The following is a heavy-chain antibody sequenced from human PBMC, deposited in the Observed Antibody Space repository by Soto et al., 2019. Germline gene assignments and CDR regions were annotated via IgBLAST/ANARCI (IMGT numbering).Heavy chain of an antibody. V-gene: IGHV4-39*01. CDR3: ASKISNYYASGSYDRIGNMDV. Sequence: SETLSLTCPLSSPSLSTSCYYWDWLRQPPGKGREWIGSTYDSGSTYYNPSLKTPVTMSVDTSKNQFSLKLSSVTAADSAVYSCASKISNYYASGSYDRIGNMDVWGKGTTVTVSS. CDR1: SPSLSTSCYY. CDR2: TYDSGST. D-gene: IGHD3-10*01. J-gene: IGHJ6*03.